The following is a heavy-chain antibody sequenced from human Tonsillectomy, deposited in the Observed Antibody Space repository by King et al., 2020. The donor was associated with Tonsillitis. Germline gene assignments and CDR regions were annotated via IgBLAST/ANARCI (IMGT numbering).Heavy chain of an antibody. CDR3: ARGRHSSGLVY. D-gene: IGHD6-19*01. V-gene: IGHV4-59*01. CDR2: VYYSGGT. J-gene: IGHJ4*02. Sequence: VQLQESGPGLVKPSETLSLTCSVSSGSISSYYWTWIRQPPGKGLEWIGLVYYSGGTHYNPSLKSRLTISLDTSRNQFSLRLSSLTAADTALYYCARGRHSSGLVYWGQGTLVTVSS. CDR1: SGSISSYY.